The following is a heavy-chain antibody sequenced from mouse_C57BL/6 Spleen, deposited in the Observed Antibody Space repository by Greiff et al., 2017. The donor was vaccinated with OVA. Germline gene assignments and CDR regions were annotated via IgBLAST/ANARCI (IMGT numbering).Heavy chain of an antibody. Sequence: EVKLMESGPGLVKPSQSLSLTCSVTGYSITSGYSWNWIRPFPGNKLEWMGYISYDGSNNYNPSLKNRISITRDTSKNQFFLKLNSVTTEDTATYYCAKRGGSSYWYFDVWGTGTTVTVSS. CDR1: GYSITSGYS. CDR3: AKRGGSSYWYFDV. D-gene: IGHD1-1*01. J-gene: IGHJ1*03. V-gene: IGHV3-6*01. CDR2: ISYDGSN.